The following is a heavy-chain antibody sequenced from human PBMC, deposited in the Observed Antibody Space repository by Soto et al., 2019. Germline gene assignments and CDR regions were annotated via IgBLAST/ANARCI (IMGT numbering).Heavy chain of an antibody. D-gene: IGHD2-8*01. CDR1: GDSVSSKSDA. J-gene: IGHJ3*01. CDR3: ARSYGVGVFDF. Sequence: SQTLSLTCAISGDSVSSKSDAWNWIRQSPSGGLEWLGRTFYRSKWTTDYSVSVKSRIIINPDTSKNQFSLQLNSVTPEDTAVDYCARSYGVGVFDFWGQGTMVPVSS. CDR2: TFYRSKWTT. V-gene: IGHV6-1*01.